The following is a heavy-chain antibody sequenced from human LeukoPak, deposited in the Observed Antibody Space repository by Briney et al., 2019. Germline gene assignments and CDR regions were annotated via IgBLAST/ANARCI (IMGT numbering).Heavy chain of an antibody. CDR2: ISGSGGST. CDR1: GVTFSSYA. J-gene: IGHJ6*03. Sequence: GGSLRLSCAASGVTFSSYAMSWVRQAPGKGLEWVSAISGSGGSTYYADSVKGRFTISRDNSKNTLYLQMNSLRAEDTAVYYCAKGCRDYSNYYYYMDVWGKGTTVTVSS. V-gene: IGHV3-23*01. CDR3: AKGCRDYSNYYYYMDV. D-gene: IGHD4-11*01.